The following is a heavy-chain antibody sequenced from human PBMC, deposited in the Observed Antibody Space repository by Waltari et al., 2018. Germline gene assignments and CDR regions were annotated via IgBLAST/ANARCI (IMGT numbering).Heavy chain of an antibody. J-gene: IGHJ6*02. Sequence: QVQLVQSGAEVKKPGASVKVSCKVSGYTLTELSMHWVRQDRGKGLEWMGVFEPEEGETIYAQSFQGIVTMTEDTSTDTAYMELSSLRSEDTAVYYCATSSVGPYYYYYYGMDVWGQGTTVTVSS. CDR3: ATSSVGPYYYYYYGMDV. CDR1: GYTLTELS. V-gene: IGHV1-24*01. D-gene: IGHD3-22*01. CDR2: FEPEEGET.